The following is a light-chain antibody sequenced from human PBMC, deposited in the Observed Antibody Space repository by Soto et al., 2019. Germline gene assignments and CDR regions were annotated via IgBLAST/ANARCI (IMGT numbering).Light chain of an antibody. J-gene: IGLJ2*01. CDR1: SNDVGGYNY. CDR3: SSYTSSSTLVV. V-gene: IGLV2-14*03. Sequence: QSALTQPASVSGSPGQSITISCTGTSNDVGGYNYVSWYQQHPGKAPKVMIYDVSNRPSGISNRFSGSKSGNTASLTISGLQAEDEAHYYCSSYTSSSTLVVFGGGTKVTVL. CDR2: DVS.